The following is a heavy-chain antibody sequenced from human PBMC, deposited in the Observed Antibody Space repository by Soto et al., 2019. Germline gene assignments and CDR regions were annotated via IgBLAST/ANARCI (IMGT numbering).Heavy chain of an antibody. D-gene: IGHD3-10*01. V-gene: IGHV4-30-4*08. Sequence: SETLSLTCTVSGGSISSGDYYWSWIRQPPRKGLEWIGYIYYSGSTYYNPSLKSRVTISVETSKNQFSLKLSSVTAADTAVYYCARVNEDIWFGELSCRSYGNWFDPWGQGTLVTVSS. J-gene: IGHJ5*02. CDR2: IYYSGST. CDR3: ARVNEDIWFGELSCRSYGNWFDP. CDR1: GGSISSGDYY.